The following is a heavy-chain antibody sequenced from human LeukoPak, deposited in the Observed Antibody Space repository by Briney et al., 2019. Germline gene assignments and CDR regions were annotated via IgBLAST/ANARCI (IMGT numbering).Heavy chain of an antibody. CDR1: GFTFTISW. CDR2: INENGNVK. J-gene: IGHJ3*02. D-gene: IGHD5-18*01. CDR3: ARDSGYNAFDI. V-gene: IGHV3-7*01. Sequence: GGSLRLSCAVSGFTFTISWMPWVRRSTGRAVECVGNINENGNVKNYVDSMKGRFTTSRDNARNSVYLQMRSLKADDTAVYYCARDSGYNAFDIWGRGTMVTVSS.